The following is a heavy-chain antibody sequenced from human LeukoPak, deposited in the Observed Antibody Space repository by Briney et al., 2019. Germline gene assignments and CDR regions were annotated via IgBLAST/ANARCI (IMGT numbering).Heavy chain of an antibody. J-gene: IGHJ4*02. D-gene: IGHD2-21*01. CDR1: GFIFSSYD. CDR3: ARVSAGDSVDH. V-gene: IGHV3-64*01. Sequence: PGGSLRLSCAASGFIFSSYDMTWVRQAPGKGLEYVSAISAHGDRTHIANSLKGRFIISRDNSKNTLYLQMGSLRAEDMAVYYCARVSAGDSVDHWGQGTQVTVSS. CDR2: ISAHGDRT.